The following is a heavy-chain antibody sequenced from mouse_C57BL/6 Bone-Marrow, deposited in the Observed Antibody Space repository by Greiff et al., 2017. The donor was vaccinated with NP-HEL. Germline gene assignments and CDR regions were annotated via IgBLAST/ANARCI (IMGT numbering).Heavy chain of an antibody. V-gene: IGHV2-2*01. D-gene: IGHD1-1*01. CDR3: ARRALYVSSSYYDMDY. CDR1: CFSLTRYG. CDR2: LWSGGSS. Sequence: QVPLKESGPGLVQPSQSLSITCKVSCFSLTRYGVHWVRQSPGKGLEWLGVLWSGGSSDYHAAFISSLSISKDNSKSQVFFKRNGQLADDTAIYYCARRALYVSSSYYDMDYWGQGTSVTVSS. J-gene: IGHJ4*01.